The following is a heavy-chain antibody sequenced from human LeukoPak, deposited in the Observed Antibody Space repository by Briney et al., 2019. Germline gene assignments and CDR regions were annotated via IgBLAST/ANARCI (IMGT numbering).Heavy chain of an antibody. J-gene: IGHJ4*02. CDR2: IIPIFGTA. CDR1: GCTYSSYA. Sequence: ASVKVSCKATGCTYSSYAISWLRQAPGQGLEGMGGIIPIFGTANYAQKFQGRVTITADKSTSTAYMELSSLRAEDTAVYYCARARDEPWSAYRFWGQGTLVTVSS. V-gene: IGHV1-69*06. D-gene: IGHD1-14*01. CDR3: ARARDEPWSAYRF.